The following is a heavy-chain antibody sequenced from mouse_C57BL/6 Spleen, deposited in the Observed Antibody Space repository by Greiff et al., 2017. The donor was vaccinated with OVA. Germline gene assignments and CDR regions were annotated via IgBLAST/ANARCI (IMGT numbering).Heavy chain of an antibody. Sequence: VQLQQSGAELVRPGDSVKLSCTASGFNLKDYYMHWVKQRPEQGLEWIGRIDPEDGDTEYAPTFQGKATRTADTSTNTGYLQLSSLTYEDTAVYYWTTELGRVGDWGQGTTLTVAS. V-gene: IGHV14-1*01. D-gene: IGHD4-1*01. CDR3: TTELGRVGD. J-gene: IGHJ2*01. CDR1: GFNLKDYY. CDR2: IDPEDGDT.